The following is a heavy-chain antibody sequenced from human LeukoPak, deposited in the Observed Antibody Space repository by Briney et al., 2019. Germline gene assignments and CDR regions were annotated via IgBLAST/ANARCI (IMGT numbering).Heavy chain of an antibody. CDR2: IYYSGST. J-gene: IGHJ4*02. Sequence: PSETLSPTCTISGGSINNYYWSWIRQPPGKGLEWIGYIYYSGSTNYNPSLNSRVSISLDTSKNQFSLRLSSVTAADTAVYYCARQTAKNVDTARFDYWGQGTLVTVSS. V-gene: IGHV4-59*08. D-gene: IGHD5-18*01. CDR1: GGSINNYY. CDR3: ARQTAKNVDTARFDY.